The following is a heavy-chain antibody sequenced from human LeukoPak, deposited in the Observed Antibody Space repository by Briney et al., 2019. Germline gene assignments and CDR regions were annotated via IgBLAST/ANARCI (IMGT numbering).Heavy chain of an antibody. CDR3: YVRGVILNHDY. CDR1: GGSISSYY. V-gene: IGHV4-59*04. D-gene: IGHD3-10*01. Sequence: SETLSLTCTVSGGSISSYYWSWIRQPPGKGLEWIGSIYYSGSTYYNPSLKSRVTISVDTSKNQFSLKLSSVTAADTAVYYCYVRGVILNHDYWGQGTLVTVSS. J-gene: IGHJ4*02. CDR2: IYYSGST.